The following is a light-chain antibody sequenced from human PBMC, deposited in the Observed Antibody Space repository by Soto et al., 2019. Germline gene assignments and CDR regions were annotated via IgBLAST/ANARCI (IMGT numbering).Light chain of an antibody. V-gene: IGLV2-14*01. CDR3: RSYTDSRNYV. CDR1: CSELAIYNY. Sequence: QSVLTTPDSMSGSPVQSITLYCTGTCSELAIYNYVSWYQQQPGKAPTLMIYQVTNRPSGVSNRFSGSRXGNTASLTISGHQAEDEADYYCRSYTDSRNYVCAGGTNVTVI. CDR2: QVT. J-gene: IGLJ1*01.